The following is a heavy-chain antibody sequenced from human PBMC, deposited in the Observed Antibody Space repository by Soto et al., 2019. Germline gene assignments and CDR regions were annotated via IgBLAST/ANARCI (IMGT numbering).Heavy chain of an antibody. Sequence: SETLSLTCTVSGGSISTYYWSWIRQPPGKGLEWIGYIYYTGRTNNNPSLKSRVTISVDTSKNHFSLKLSSVTAADTAVYYCARGVQSSSFAFDIWGQGTMVTVSS. J-gene: IGHJ3*02. D-gene: IGHD6-6*01. CDR3: ARGVQSSSFAFDI. V-gene: IGHV4-59*08. CDR2: IYYTGRT. CDR1: GGSISTYY.